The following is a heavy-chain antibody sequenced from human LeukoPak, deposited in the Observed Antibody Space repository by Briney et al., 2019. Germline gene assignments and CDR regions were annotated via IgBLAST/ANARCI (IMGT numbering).Heavy chain of an antibody. D-gene: IGHD3-10*01. J-gene: IGHJ5*02. CDR3: ARDYGSGGAWFDP. CDR1: GGSMSSYY. CDR2: IYYSGST. Sequence: PSETLSLTCTVSGGSMSSYYWSWIRQPPGKGLEWIGYIYYSGSTNYNPSLKSRVTTSVDTSKNQFSLKLSSVTAADAAVYYCARDYGSGGAWFDPWGQGTLVTVSS. V-gene: IGHV4-59*01.